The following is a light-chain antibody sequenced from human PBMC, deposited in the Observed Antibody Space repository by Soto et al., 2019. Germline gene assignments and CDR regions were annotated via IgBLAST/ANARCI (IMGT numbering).Light chain of an antibody. CDR2: DVN. CDR1: SGDVGGHDY. CDR3: SSYTSPSTVV. V-gene: IGLV2-14*03. Sequence: QSVLTQPASVSGSPGQSITISCTGTSGDVGGHDYVSWYQEYPGKAPKLMIYDVNDRPSGISNRFSGSKSGNTASLTISGLQAEDEDNYYCSSYTSPSTVVFGGGTKLTVL. J-gene: IGLJ2*01.